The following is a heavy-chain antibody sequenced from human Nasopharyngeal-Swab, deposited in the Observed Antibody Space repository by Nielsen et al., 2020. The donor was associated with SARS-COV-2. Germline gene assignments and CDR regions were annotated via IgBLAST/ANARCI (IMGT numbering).Heavy chain of an antibody. D-gene: IGHD6-13*01. Sequence: GESLKISCKGSGYSFTSSWISWVRQMPGKGLEWMGMIDPSDSFTEYSPSFQGHVTISADKSINTAYLQWSSLRASDTAMYDCARLSRWYSYNHYYMDVWGRGTMVTVS. CDR1: GYSFTSSW. V-gene: IGHV5-10-1*01. CDR3: ARLSRWYSYNHYYMDV. CDR2: IDPSDSFT. J-gene: IGHJ6*03.